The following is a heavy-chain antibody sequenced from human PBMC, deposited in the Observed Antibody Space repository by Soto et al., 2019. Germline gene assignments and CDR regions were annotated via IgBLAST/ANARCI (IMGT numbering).Heavy chain of an antibody. Sequence: QVHLVQSGAEVKKPGASVKVSCKGSGYDFTTYGITWVRQAPGQGLEWMAWISAHNGNTDYAQKLQGRVTVTRDTSMSTVYMELRSLRSDDTAVYYCARGRYGDYWGQGALVTVSS. J-gene: IGHJ4*02. V-gene: IGHV1-18*01. D-gene: IGHD1-1*01. CDR3: ARGRYGDY. CDR1: GYDFTTYG. CDR2: ISAHNGNT.